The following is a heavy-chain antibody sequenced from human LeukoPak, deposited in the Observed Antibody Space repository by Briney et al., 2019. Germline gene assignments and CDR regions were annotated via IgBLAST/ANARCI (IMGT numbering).Heavy chain of an antibody. J-gene: IGHJ6*02. CDR1: GYTLTELS. V-gene: IGHV1-24*01. CDR2: FDPEDGET. CDR3: ATGRITMVRGVLGYYYGMDV. D-gene: IGHD3-10*01. Sequence: ASVKVSCKVSGYTLTELSMHWVRQAPGKGLEWMGGFDPEDGETIYAQKFQGRVTMTEDTSTDTAYMELSSLRSEDTAVYYCATGRITMVRGVLGYYYGMDVWGQGTTVTVSS.